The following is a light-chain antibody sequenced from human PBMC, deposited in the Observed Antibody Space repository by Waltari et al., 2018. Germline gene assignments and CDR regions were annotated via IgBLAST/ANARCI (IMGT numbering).Light chain of an antibody. Sequence: TGRPCHGICICLAWYQHEPGKAPKLLIYAASTLQYGVPSRFSGSGYGTDFTLTINSLQPEDFATYYCQQLISDPLTFGGGTRVEI. V-gene: IGKV1-9*01. J-gene: IGKJ4*01. CDR2: AAS. CDR1: HGICIC. CDR3: QQLISDPLT.